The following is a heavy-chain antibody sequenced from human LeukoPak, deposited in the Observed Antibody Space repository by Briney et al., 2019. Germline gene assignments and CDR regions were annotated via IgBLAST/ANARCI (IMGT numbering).Heavy chain of an antibody. CDR2: IYYSGNT. J-gene: IGHJ4*02. CDR1: GGSISSYY. Sequence: SETLSLTCTVSGGSISSYYWIWMRQPPGKGLEWIGYIYYSGNTNYNPSLRSRVTISVDTSKSQFSLHLTSVTAADTAVYYCANAREPPYRGIYYYFESWGQGTLVTVSS. CDR3: ANAREPPYRGIYYYFES. D-gene: IGHD1-26*01. V-gene: IGHV4-59*01.